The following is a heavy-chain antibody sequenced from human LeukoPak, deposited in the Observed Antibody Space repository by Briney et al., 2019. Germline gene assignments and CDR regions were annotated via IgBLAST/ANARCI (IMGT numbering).Heavy chain of an antibody. CDR2: IYYSGST. CDR3: AREGNRGDFDY. V-gene: IGHV4-38-2*02. Sequence: SETLSLTCTVSGYSISSGYYWGWIRQPPGKGLEWIGSIYYSGSTYYNPSLKSRVTISVDTSKNQFSLKLSSVTAADTAVYYCAREGNRGDFDYWGQGTLVTVSS. CDR1: GYSISSGYY. J-gene: IGHJ4*02. D-gene: IGHD1-14*01.